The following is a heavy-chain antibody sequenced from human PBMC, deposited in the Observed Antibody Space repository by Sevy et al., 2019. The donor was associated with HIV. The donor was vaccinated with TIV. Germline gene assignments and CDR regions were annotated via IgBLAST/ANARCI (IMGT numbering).Heavy chain of an antibody. V-gene: IGHV3-74*01. J-gene: IGHJ4*02. CDR1: GFTFSSYW. D-gene: IGHD7-27*01. Sequence: GGSLRLSCAASGFTFSSYWMHWVRQAPGKGLVWVSRINSEGTSTSYADSVKGRLTISRDNAKNTVFLQVNSLRAEDTATYYCARPSRTAPTGAFDSWGQGTLVTVSS. CDR3: ARPSRTAPTGAFDS. CDR2: INSEGTST.